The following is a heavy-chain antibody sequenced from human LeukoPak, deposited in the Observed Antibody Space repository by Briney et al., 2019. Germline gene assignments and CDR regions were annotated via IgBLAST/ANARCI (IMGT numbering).Heavy chain of an antibody. CDR1: GFTFSNYA. CDR3: ARDPEQLGFFDY. D-gene: IGHD6-13*01. Sequence: GGSLRLSCAASGFTFSNYAMSWVRQAPGKGLEWVAVISYDGSNKYYADSVKGRFTISRDNSKNTLYLQMNSLRAEDTAVYYCARDPEQLGFFDYWGQGTLVTVSS. CDR2: ISYDGSNK. J-gene: IGHJ4*02. V-gene: IGHV3-30*04.